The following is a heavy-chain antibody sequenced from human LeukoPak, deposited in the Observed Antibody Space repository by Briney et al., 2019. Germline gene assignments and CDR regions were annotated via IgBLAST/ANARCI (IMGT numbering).Heavy chain of an antibody. CDR3: ARGPGGYYYYYYMDV. Sequence: ASVKVSCKASGYTFISYDINWVRQVTGQGLEWMGWMNPNSGNTGYAQKFQGRVTITRNTSISTAFMELSSLRSEDTAVYYCARGPGGYYYYYYMDVWGKGTTVTVSS. CDR1: GYTFISYD. J-gene: IGHJ6*03. V-gene: IGHV1-8*03. CDR2: MNPNSGNT. D-gene: IGHD3-10*01.